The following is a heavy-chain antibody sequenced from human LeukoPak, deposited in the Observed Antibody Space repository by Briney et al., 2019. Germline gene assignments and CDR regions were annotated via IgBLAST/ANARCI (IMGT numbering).Heavy chain of an antibody. J-gene: IGHJ3*02. CDR1: GGSMSSGGYY. Sequence: SQTLSLTCTVSGGSMSSGGYYWNWIRQHPGNGVEWIGYIYYSGSTSYNPSLTSRVTISVDTSKNPFSLKLSSVTAADTAVYYCARFDLVVTADDAFDIWGEGTMVTVSS. CDR3: ARFDLVVTADDAFDI. V-gene: IGHV4-31*03. D-gene: IGHD2-21*02. CDR2: IYYSGST.